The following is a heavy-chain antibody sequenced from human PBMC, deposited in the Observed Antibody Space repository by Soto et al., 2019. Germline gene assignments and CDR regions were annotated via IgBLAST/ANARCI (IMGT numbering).Heavy chain of an antibody. CDR1: GGSISSGGYS. D-gene: IGHD2-2*01. V-gene: IGHV4-30-2*01. Sequence: SETLSLTCAVSGGSISSGGYSWSWIRQPPGKGLEWIGYIYHSGSTYYNPSLKSRVTMSVDRSKNQFSLKLSSVTAADTAVYYCAREVPAAMGFDYWGQGTLVTVSS. CDR2: IYHSGST. J-gene: IGHJ4*02. CDR3: AREVPAAMGFDY.